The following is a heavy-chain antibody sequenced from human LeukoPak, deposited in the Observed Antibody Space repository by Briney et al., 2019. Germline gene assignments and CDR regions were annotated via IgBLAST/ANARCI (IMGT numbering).Heavy chain of an antibody. CDR3: AKSGFEGGNGWPHFDF. V-gene: IGHV3-23*01. CDR1: GFTFSSYA. D-gene: IGHD3-16*01. Sequence: GGSLRLSCAASGFTFSSYAMTWVRQTPGKWLEWVSAIGGSGTYTYYADSVKGRFTISRDNSKNTLYLQMKSLRAEDTAIYYCAKSGFEGGNGWPHFDFWGQGTLVTVSS. CDR2: IGGSGTYT. J-gene: IGHJ4*02.